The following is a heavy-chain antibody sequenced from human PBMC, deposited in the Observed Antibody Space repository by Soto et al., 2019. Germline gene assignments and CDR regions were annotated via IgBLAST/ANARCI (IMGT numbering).Heavy chain of an antibody. CDR3: ARDYSSSWWGYYYYGMDV. CDR1: GFTFSSYW. J-gene: IGHJ6*02. D-gene: IGHD6-13*01. Sequence: GGSLRLSCAASGFTFSSYWMSWVRQAPGKGLEWVANIKQDGSGKYYVDSVKGRFTISRDNTKNSLYLQMNSLRAEDTAVYYCARDYSSSWWGYYYYGMDVWGQGTTVTVSS. CDR2: IKQDGSGK. V-gene: IGHV3-7*01.